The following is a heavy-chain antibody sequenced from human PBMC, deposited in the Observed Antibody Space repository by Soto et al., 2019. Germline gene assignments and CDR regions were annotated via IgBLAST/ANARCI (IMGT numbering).Heavy chain of an antibody. CDR1: GFPFSDHA. Sequence: GGSLRLSCAASGFPFSDHAMHWVRQTPGKGLEWVSAITGHGDSTYYADSVKGRFTISRDNSKSTLYLQMMSLRAEDTAVYYCAKDLYVQPPSGWFDPWGQGTVVTVSS. D-gene: IGHD1-26*01. J-gene: IGHJ5*02. CDR2: ITGHGDST. CDR3: AKDLYVQPPSGWFDP. V-gene: IGHV3-23*01.